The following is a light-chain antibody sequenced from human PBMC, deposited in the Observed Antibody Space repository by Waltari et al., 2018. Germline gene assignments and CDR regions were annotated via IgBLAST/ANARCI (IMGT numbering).Light chain of an antibody. CDR1: QSINTW. Sequence: VTITCRASQSINTWLAWYQQKPGRAPKLLVYKTSTLESGVPSRISGSGSGTEFTLTIDSLQPDDFATYYCQQYHIYSPTFGQGTKVQ. CDR3: QQYHIYSPT. J-gene: IGKJ1*01. CDR2: KTS. V-gene: IGKV1-5*03.